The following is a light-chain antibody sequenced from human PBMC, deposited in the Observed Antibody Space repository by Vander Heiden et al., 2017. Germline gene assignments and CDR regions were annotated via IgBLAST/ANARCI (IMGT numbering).Light chain of an antibody. J-gene: IGKJ4*01. V-gene: IGKV3-11*01. CDR3: QQRSNWLLT. Sequence: DIVLTQSPATLSLSPGERATLSCRASQSVSSYFAWYQQKPGQAPRLLIYDASNRATGIPARFSGSGSGTDFTLTISSLEPEDFAVYYCQQRSNWLLTFGGGTKVEIK. CDR1: QSVSSY. CDR2: DAS.